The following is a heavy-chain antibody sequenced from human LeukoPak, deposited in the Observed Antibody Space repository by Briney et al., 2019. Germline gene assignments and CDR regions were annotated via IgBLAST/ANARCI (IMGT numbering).Heavy chain of an antibody. V-gene: IGHV4-61*02. Sequence: SQTLSLTCTVSGGSISSGSYYWSWIRQPAGKGLEWIGRIYTSGSTNYNPSLKSRVTISVDTSKNQFSLKLSSVTAADTAVYYCARGGLYSSHLDVWGKGTTVTVPS. CDR1: GGSISSGSYY. CDR3: ARGGLYSSHLDV. J-gene: IGHJ6*04. CDR2: IYTSGST. D-gene: IGHD6-13*01.